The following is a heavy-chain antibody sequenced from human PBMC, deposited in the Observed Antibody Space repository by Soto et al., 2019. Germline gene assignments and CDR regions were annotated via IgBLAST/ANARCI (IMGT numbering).Heavy chain of an antibody. Sequence: GASVKVSCKASGYTFTSYGISWVRQAPGQGLEWMGWISAYNGNTKYSQKFQGRVTITRDTSASTAYMELSSLRSEDTAVYYCARGAVVPAAKMDVWGKGTTVTVSS. CDR1: GYTFTSYG. V-gene: IGHV1-18*01. CDR3: ARGAVVPAAKMDV. CDR2: ISAYNGNT. D-gene: IGHD2-2*01. J-gene: IGHJ6*04.